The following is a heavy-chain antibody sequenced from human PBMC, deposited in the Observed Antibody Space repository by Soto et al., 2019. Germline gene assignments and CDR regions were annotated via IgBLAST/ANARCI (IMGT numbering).Heavy chain of an antibody. J-gene: IGHJ6*02. V-gene: IGHV2-5*02. Sequence: QITLKESGPTLVKPTQTLTLTCSFSGFSLSTCGMGVGWFRLPPGKALEWLALIYWDGDRRYRPSLMSRLTIAKDTSKNQVVLTMTNMDPVDTATYYCVHSRCGGDCLQSYSSHYYYGMDIWRQGTTVTVSS. CDR2: IYWDGDR. D-gene: IGHD2-21*02. CDR1: GFSLSTCGMG. CDR3: VHSRCGGDCLQSYSSHYYYGMDI.